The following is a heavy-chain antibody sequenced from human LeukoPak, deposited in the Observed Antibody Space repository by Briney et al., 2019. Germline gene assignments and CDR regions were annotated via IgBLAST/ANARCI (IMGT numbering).Heavy chain of an antibody. CDR3: ARVGDDFWSGYLHHTPYYMDV. CDR1: GGSISSSSYY. CDR2: IYYSGST. J-gene: IGHJ6*03. D-gene: IGHD3-3*01. Sequence: PSETLSLTCTVSGGSISSSSYYWGWIRQPPGKGLEWIGSIYYSGSTYYNPSLKSRVTISVDTSKNQFSLKLSSVTAADTAVYYCARVGDDFWSGYLHHTPYYMDVWGKGTTVTVSS. V-gene: IGHV4-39*07.